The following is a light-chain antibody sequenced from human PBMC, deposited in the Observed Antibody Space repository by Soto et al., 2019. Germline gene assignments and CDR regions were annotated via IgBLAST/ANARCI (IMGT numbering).Light chain of an antibody. J-gene: IGLJ1*01. CDR3: ATWDTILNGFV. V-gene: IGLV2-8*01. CDR2: HVS. CDR1: GTDVGQYNY. Sequence: QSVLTQPPSASGSPGQSVTISCTGAGTDVGQYNYVSWYQQHPGKAPKLLIHHVSRRPSGVPARFSGSKSGTSASLAISGLQSEDEADYFCATWDTILNGFVFGTGTKLTVL.